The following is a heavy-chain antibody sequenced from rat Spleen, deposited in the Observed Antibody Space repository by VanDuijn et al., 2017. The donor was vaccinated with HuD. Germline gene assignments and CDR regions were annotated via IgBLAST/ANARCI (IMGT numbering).Heavy chain of an antibody. Sequence: EVQLAESGGGLVQPGRSLKLSCAASGFTFSDYYMAWVRQAPTKGLEWVASISYDGGSTYYRDSVKGRFTISSDNAKSSLSLQMDSLRSEDLASYYCTTGGATRDWGLGGMVTVSS. V-gene: IGHV5-20*01. D-gene: IGHD1-4*01. CDR2: ISYDGGST. J-gene: IGHJ2*01. CDR1: GFTFSDYY. CDR3: TTGGATRD.